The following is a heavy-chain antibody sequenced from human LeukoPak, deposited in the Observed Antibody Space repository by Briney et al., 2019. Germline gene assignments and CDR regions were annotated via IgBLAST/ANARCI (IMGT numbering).Heavy chain of an antibody. J-gene: IGHJ4*02. CDR2: IWYDGSNK. CDR1: GFTFSSYG. Sequence: PGGSLRLSCAASGFTFSSYGMHWVRQAPGKGLEWVAVIWYDGSNKYYADSVKGRFTISRDNSKNTLHLQMNSLRAEDTAVYYCAKGGAVVVPAYDYWGQGTLVTVSS. D-gene: IGHD2-2*01. CDR3: AKGGAVVVPAYDY. V-gene: IGHV3-33*06.